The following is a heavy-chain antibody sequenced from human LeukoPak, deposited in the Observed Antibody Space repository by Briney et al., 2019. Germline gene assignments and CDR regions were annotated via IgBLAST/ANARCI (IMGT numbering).Heavy chain of an antibody. CDR3: SKGPYNWNYQIGYYFDF. Sequence: GGSLRLSCAASGFTFDDYAMHWVRQARGKGLEGVCLISGDGGTTYYADTVKGGFTISRDNSKNSLYLQMNSLRTEDTAFYYCSKGPYNWNYQIGYYFDFWGQGTLVTVSS. J-gene: IGHJ4*02. V-gene: IGHV3-43*02. CDR1: GFTFDDYA. D-gene: IGHD1-7*01. CDR2: ISGDGGTT.